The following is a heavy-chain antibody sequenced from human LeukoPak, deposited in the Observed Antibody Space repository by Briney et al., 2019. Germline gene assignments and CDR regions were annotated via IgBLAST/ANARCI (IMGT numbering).Heavy chain of an antibody. V-gene: IGHV4-59*01. CDR1: GGSISSSY. Sequence: PSETLSLTCSVSGGSISSSYWSWIRHPPGKGLEWVGYIHYSGSTNYNPSLKSRLTISVDASKNQFSLNLSSVTAADTAVYHCARTANNGSFDSWGQGTLVTVSS. CDR3: ARTANNGSFDS. J-gene: IGHJ4*02. CDR2: IHYSGST. D-gene: IGHD5-12*01.